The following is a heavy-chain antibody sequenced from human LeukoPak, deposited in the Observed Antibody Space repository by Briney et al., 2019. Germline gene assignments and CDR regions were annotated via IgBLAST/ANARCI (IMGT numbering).Heavy chain of an antibody. Sequence: PGGSLRLSCAASGFTFSSYSMNWVRQAPGKGLEWVSSISSSSSYIYYADSVKGRFTISRDNSKNTLYLQMNSLRAEDTAVYYCAKDQRLDYYGSGSLDYWGQGTLVTVSS. D-gene: IGHD3-10*01. CDR3: AKDQRLDYYGSGSLDY. V-gene: IGHV3-21*04. CDR2: ISSSSSYI. CDR1: GFTFSSYS. J-gene: IGHJ4*02.